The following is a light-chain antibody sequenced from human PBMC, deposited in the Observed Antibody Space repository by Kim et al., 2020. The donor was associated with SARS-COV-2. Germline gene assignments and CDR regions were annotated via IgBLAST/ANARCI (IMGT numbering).Light chain of an antibody. J-gene: IGKJ4*01. V-gene: IGKV3-11*01. CDR1: QSVSSY. CDR3: QQHSNWLT. CDR2: DAS. Sequence: EIVLTQSPATLSLSPGERATLSCRASQSVSSYLAWYQQKPGQAPRLLIYDASNRATGIPARFSGSGSGTDFTLTISSLEPEDFAVYYCQQHSNWLTVGVGTKVEIK.